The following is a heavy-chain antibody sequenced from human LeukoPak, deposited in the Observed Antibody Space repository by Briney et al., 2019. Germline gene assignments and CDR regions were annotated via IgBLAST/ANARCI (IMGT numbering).Heavy chain of an antibody. J-gene: IGHJ4*02. CDR3: AKVDYGDYAAFDY. CDR1: RGTFSSYA. Sequence: GSSVNVSCKASRGTFSSYATSSVRQAPGQGREWMGGIIRIFGTANYAQKFQGRVTITAEESTSTAYMELSSLRSEDTAVYYCAKVDYGDYAAFDYWGQGTLVTVSS. CDR2: IIRIFGTA. D-gene: IGHD4-17*01. V-gene: IGHV1-69*01.